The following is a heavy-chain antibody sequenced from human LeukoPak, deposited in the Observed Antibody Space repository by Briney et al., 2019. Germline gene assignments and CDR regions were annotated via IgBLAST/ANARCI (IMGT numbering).Heavy chain of an antibody. CDR3: ATAPYYGSGSPHDY. J-gene: IGHJ4*02. CDR1: GYTLTELS. D-gene: IGHD3-10*01. Sequence: ASVKVSCKVSGYTLTELSMHWVRQAPGKGLEWMGGFDPEDGETIYAQKFQDRVTMTEDTSTDTAYMELSRLRSEDTAVYYCATAPYYGSGSPHDYWGQGTLVTVSS. CDR2: FDPEDGET. V-gene: IGHV1-24*01.